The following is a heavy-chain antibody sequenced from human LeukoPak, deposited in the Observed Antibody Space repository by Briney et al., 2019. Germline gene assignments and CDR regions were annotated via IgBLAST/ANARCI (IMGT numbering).Heavy chain of an antibody. V-gene: IGHV4-30-2*01. CDR3: ARLVSSWYDY. CDR2: IYHSGST. D-gene: IGHD6-13*01. J-gene: IGHJ4*02. Sequence: PSQTLSLTCTVSGGSISSGGYYWSWIRQPPGKGLEWIGYIYHSGSTYYNPSLKSRVTISVDRSKNQFSLKLSSVTAADTAVYYCARLVSSWYDYWGQGTLVTVSS. CDR1: GGSISSGGYY.